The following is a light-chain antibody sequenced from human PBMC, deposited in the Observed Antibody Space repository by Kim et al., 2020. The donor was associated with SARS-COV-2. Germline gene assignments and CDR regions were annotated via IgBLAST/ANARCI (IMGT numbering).Light chain of an antibody. V-gene: IGLV3-19*01. Sequence: SSELTQDPAVSVALGQTVTITCQGDSLRSFYASWYQQRPGQTPVLVMYGKNNRPSGIPDRFSGSSSGNTASLTITGAQAEDEADYYCASRDNTGNPVYVFGVGTKVTVL. J-gene: IGLJ1*01. CDR1: SLRSFY. CDR3: ASRDNTGNPVYV. CDR2: GKN.